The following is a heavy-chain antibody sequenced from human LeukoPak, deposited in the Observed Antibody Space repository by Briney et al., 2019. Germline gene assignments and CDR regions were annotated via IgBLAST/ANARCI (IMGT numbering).Heavy chain of an antibody. CDR1: GFTFSNFG. CDR2: IRFDGTSE. V-gene: IGHV3-30*02. Sequence: PGGSLRLSCAASGFTFSNFGMHWVRQAPGKGLEWVAFIRFDGTSEFYADSVKARFTISRDNSKNTLYLQMNSLRAEDTAVYYCAKEKLSDGNFDYWGQGTLVTVSS. J-gene: IGHJ4*02. D-gene: IGHD3-16*02. CDR3: AKEKLSDGNFDY.